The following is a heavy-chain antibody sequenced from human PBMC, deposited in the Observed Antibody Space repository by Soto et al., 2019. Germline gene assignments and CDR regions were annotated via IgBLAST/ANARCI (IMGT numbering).Heavy chain of an antibody. D-gene: IGHD3-16*01. J-gene: IGHJ4*02. CDR2: ISAYNGNT. CDR1: GYTFTSYG. CDR3: ARGPHYYESVSPSWSTAD. V-gene: IGHV1-18*04. Sequence: QVQLVQSGAEVKKPGASVTVSCKASGYTFTSYGLSWVRQAPGQGLEWMGWISAYNGNTNYAQMLQGRVTMTTDTSTNTAYMELRSLRSDDTAMYFCARGPHYYESVSPSWSTADWGQGTLVTVSS.